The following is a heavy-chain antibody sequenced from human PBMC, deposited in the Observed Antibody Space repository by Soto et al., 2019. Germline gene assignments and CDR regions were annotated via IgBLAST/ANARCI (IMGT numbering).Heavy chain of an antibody. CDR2: IYYSGST. Sequence: PSGSLSLSCTVSGCSISSSSYYWGWIRKPPGKGLEWIGSIYYSGSTYYNPSLKSRVTISVDTSKNQFSLKLSSVTAADTAVYYCARWGELTGTYYFDYWGQGTLVTVSS. J-gene: IGHJ4*02. V-gene: IGHV4-39*01. CDR3: ARWGELTGTYYFDY. D-gene: IGHD1-1*01. CDR1: GCSISSSSYY.